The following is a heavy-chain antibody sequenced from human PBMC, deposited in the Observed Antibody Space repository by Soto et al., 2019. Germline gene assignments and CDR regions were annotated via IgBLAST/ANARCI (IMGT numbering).Heavy chain of an antibody. D-gene: IGHD1-26*01. Sequence: EVQLLESGGGLVQPGGSLRLSCAASGFTFSSYAMSWVRQAPGKGLEWVSAISGSGGSTYYADSVKGRFTISRDNSKNTLNLQMNSLRAEDTAVYYCAKFGHRREAWELLERHYKHAFDIWGQGTMVTVSS. CDR3: AKFGHRREAWELLERHYKHAFDI. V-gene: IGHV3-23*01. CDR2: ISGSGGST. CDR1: GFTFSSYA. J-gene: IGHJ3*02.